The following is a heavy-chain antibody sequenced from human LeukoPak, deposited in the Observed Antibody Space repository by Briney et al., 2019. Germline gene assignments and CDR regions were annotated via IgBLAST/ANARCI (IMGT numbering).Heavy chain of an antibody. CDR1: GFTFSHYV. J-gene: IGHJ5*02. Sequence: GGSLRLSCTGSGFTFSHYVMSWVRQAPGKRLEWVSGISDSGGDTEYADSVKGRFTISRDNSKNTLFLHMNILRVGDTAVYYCVKVGGGGGWYWSPWGQGILDTVSS. CDR3: VKVGGGGGWYWSP. CDR2: ISDSGGDT. V-gene: IGHV3-23*01. D-gene: IGHD6-19*01.